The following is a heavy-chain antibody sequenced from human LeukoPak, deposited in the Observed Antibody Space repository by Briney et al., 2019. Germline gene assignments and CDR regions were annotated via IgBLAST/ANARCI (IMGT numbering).Heavy chain of an antibody. CDR3: ASPAGY. Sequence: PLPSVKVSCKASGYTFTSYAMNWVRQAPRQGRDWMGWINTNTGNPTYEQGFTGRFVFSLDTSVSTEYLQISSLEGEDTGVYYCASPAGYWGEGTVVSVS. V-gene: IGHV7-4-1*02. CDR1: GYTFTSYA. CDR2: INTNTGNP. J-gene: IGHJ4*02.